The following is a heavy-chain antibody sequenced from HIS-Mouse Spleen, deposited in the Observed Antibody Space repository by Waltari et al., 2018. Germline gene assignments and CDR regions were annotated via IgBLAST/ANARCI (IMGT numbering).Heavy chain of an antibody. CDR1: GFSLSTRGVG. V-gene: IGHV2-5*02. D-gene: IGHD1-26*01. J-gene: IGHJ4*02. CDR3: AHLQYSGSYKPFDY. CDR2: ISWDDAR. Sequence: QITLKESGPTLVTPTQTLTLTCTFSGFSLSTRGVGLCWIRQPPGKALEWLALISWDDARRYRPSLKSRLTITKDTSKNQVVLTMTNMDPVDTATYYCAHLQYSGSYKPFDYWGQGTLVTVSS.